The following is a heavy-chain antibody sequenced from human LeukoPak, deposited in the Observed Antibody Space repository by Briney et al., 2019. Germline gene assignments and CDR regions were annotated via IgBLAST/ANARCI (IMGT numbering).Heavy chain of an antibody. CDR3: AKDYSSGWYYFQH. CDR1: GFTFSSYA. D-gene: IGHD6-19*01. V-gene: IGHV3-23*01. Sequence: GGSLRLSCEASGFTFSSYAMSWVRQAPGKGLEWVSAISGSGGSTYYADSVKGRFTISRDNSKNTLYLQMNSLRAEDTAVYYCAKDYSSGWYYFQHWGQGTLVTVSS. CDR2: ISGSGGST. J-gene: IGHJ1*01.